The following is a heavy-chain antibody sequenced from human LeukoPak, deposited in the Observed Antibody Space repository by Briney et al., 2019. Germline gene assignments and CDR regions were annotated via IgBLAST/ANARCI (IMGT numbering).Heavy chain of an antibody. V-gene: IGHV4-59*12. CDR1: GGSINSYY. Sequence: PSETLSLTCTVSGGSINSYYWSWIRQPPGKGLEWIGYISYSGSTNYNPSLKSRVTMSVDTSKNQFSLKLSSVTAADTAVYYCARDWDNWNYALGYWGQGTLVTVSS. CDR3: ARDWDNWNYALGY. J-gene: IGHJ4*02. D-gene: IGHD1-7*01. CDR2: ISYSGST.